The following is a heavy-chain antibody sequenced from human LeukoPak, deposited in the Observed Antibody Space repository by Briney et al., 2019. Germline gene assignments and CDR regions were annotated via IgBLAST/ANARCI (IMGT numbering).Heavy chain of an antibody. CDR1: GFTFSDFW. J-gene: IGHJ4*02. D-gene: IGHD1-1*01. CDR2: IKEDGTEK. Sequence: GGSPRLSCAGSGFTFSDFWMTWVRQTPGKGLEWVANIKEDGTEKNLVDSVKGRFTISRDNTKNLLFLEMNNLRGDDTAIYYCVRESRPGGAMGLYHNLDYWGQGTLVAVSS. CDR3: VRESRPGGAMGLYHNLDY. V-gene: IGHV3-7*01.